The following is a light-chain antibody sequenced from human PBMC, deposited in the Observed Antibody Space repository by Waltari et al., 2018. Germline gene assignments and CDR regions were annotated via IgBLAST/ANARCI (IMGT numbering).Light chain of an antibody. CDR2: GNS. V-gene: IGLV1-40*01. CDR1: SSHIGAVYD. Sequence: QSGLTQPPSVPGAPGQRVTISCTGRSSHIGAVYDVHWYQLLPGPAPKRPTYGNSNRPSGVPDRFSGSKSGTSASLAITGLQAEDEAGYYCQSYDSSLSGSVFGGGTKLTVL. J-gene: IGLJ2*01. CDR3: QSYDSSLSGSV.